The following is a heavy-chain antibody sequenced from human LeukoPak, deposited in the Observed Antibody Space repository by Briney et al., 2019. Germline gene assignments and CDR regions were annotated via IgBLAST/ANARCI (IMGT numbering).Heavy chain of an antibody. CDR2: ISAYNGNT. CDR3: ARERGEYSSVGAFDI. D-gene: IGHD2/OR15-2a*01. J-gene: IGHJ3*02. Sequence: ASVKVSCKASGYTFTIYGTSWVRQAPGQGLEWMGWISAYNGNTNYAQKLQGRVTMTTDTSTTTAYMELRSLRSDDTAVYYCARERGEYSSVGAFDIWGQGTMVTVSS. V-gene: IGHV1-18*01. CDR1: GYTFTIYG.